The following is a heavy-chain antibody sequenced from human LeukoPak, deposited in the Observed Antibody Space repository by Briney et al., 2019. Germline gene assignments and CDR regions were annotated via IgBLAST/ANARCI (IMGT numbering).Heavy chain of an antibody. CDR1: GGSISSYY. CDR2: IYTSGST. Sequence: SETMSLTCTVSGGSISSYYWSWIRQPAGKGLEWIGRIYTSGSTNYNPSLKSRVTMSVDTSKNQFSLKLSSVTAADTAVYYCASDLEYYDFWSGYYPGAFDIWGQGTMVTVSS. V-gene: IGHV4-4*07. CDR3: ASDLEYYDFWSGYYPGAFDI. D-gene: IGHD3-3*01. J-gene: IGHJ3*02.